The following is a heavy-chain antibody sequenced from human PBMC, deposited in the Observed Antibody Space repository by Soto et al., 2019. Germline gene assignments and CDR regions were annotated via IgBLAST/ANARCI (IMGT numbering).Heavy chain of an antibody. CDR3: AREPRYCRCGSCSITGDAYDI. CDR2: ISKRGDT. Sequence: EVQLVESGGGLVQPGGSLRLSCTASGFIVSDTYVNWVRQAPGKGLEWVSVISKRGDTHYADSVRGRLSLSRDISDNTLHLQMNNLRVDDTAVYYCAREPRYCRCGSCSITGDAYDIWGQGTMVTVSS. J-gene: IGHJ3*02. V-gene: IGHV3-66*01. CDR1: GFIVSDTY. D-gene: IGHD2-15*01.